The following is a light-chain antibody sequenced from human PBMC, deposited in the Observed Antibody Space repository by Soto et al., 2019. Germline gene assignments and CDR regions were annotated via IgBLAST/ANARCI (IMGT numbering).Light chain of an antibody. CDR3: CSYAGSSTFYV. CDR2: EGS. J-gene: IGLJ1*01. Sequence: QSALNQPASVSGSPGQSITISCTGTSNDVGSYNLVSWYQQHPGKAPKLMIYEGSKRPSGVSNRFSGSKSGNTASLTISGLQAEDEADYYCCSYAGSSTFYVFGTGTKVTVL. V-gene: IGLV2-23*01. CDR1: SNDVGSYNL.